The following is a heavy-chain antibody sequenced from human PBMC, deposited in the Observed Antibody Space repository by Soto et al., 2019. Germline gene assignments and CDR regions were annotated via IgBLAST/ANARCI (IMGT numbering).Heavy chain of an antibody. CDR1: GFTFSSYA. CDR2: ISGSGGST. J-gene: IGHJ4*02. CDR3: SKVRQLVRRYYFDD. D-gene: IGHD6-6*01. Sequence: PGGSLRLSCAASGFTFSSYAMSWVRQAPGKGLEWVSAISGSGGSTYYADSVKGRFTISRDNSKNTLYLQMNSLRAEDTAVYYCSKVRQLVRRYYFDDWGKGTLVTVAS. V-gene: IGHV3-23*01.